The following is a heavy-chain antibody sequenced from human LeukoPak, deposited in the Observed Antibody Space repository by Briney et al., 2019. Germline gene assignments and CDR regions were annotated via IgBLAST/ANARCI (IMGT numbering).Heavy chain of an antibody. CDR3: AREMYYYDSSGYYYFAGFDY. J-gene: IGHJ4*02. CDR1: GGSISSGSYY. Sequence: SQTLSLTCTVSGGSISSGSYYWSWIRQPAGKGLEWIGRIYTSGSTNYNPSLKSRVTISVDTSKNQFSLKLSSVTAADTAVYYCAREMYYYDSSGYYYFAGFDYWGQGTLVTVSS. V-gene: IGHV4-61*02. CDR2: IYTSGST. D-gene: IGHD3-22*01.